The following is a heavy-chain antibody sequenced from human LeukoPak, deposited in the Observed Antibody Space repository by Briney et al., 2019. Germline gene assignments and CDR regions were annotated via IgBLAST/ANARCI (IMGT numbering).Heavy chain of an antibody. CDR2: IYYSGST. V-gene: IGHV4-59*01. D-gene: IGHD1-26*01. J-gene: IGHJ6*03. CDR3: ARDIHSGSYPYYYYYYMDV. Sequence: PSETLSLTCAVYGGSFSGYYWSWIRQPPGKGLEWIGYIYYSGSTNYNPSLKSRVTISVDTSKNQFSLKLSSVTAADTAVYYCARDIHSGSYPYYYYYYMDVWGKGTTVTVS. CDR1: GGSFSGYY.